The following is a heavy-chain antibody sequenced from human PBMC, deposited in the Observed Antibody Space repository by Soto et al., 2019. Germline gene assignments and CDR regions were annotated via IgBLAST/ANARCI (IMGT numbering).Heavy chain of an antibody. V-gene: IGHV4-34*01. CDR3: AARLHRAYDSGGYY. Sequence: QVQLQQWGAGLLKPSETLSLTCAVYGGSFSGNYWSWIRQPPGQGLEWMGEIDHSGSINYNPSLESGVTISVQTSKNQYSLKLSSLTAADTAVYSCAARLHRAYDSGGYYWGQGSLVTVSS. J-gene: IGHJ4*02. CDR1: GGSFSGNY. D-gene: IGHD5-12*01. CDR2: IDHSGSI.